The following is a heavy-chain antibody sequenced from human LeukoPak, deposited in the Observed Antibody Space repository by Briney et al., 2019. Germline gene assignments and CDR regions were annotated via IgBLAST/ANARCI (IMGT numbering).Heavy chain of an antibody. V-gene: IGHV5-51*01. Sequence: GESLKISCKGSGYRFTNYWIGWVRQMPGKVLEWMGLIFPGDSDIRYSPSFQGQVTISVDKSISTAYLQWRSLKASDTAIYYCARGNNENYYDWFDPWGQGSLVTVSS. J-gene: IGHJ5*02. D-gene: IGHD1-26*01. CDR2: IFPGDSDI. CDR1: GYRFTNYW. CDR3: ARGNNENYYDWFDP.